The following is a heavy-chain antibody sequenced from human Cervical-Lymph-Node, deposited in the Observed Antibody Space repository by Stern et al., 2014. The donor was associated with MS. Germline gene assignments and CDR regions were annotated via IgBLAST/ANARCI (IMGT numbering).Heavy chain of an antibody. CDR3: ARFTLSTYYNFWRGPADY. CDR2: IDPGDSET. J-gene: IGHJ4*02. Sequence: EVQLVESGAEVREPGESLKISCQGSGYSFTKYFIAWVRQMPGRGLEWMGIIDPGDSETRYSPSFQGQVTISANKYIDTAYLQWRSLKTSDTAIYYCARFTLSTYYNFWRGPADYWGQGTPVTVSS. D-gene: IGHD3-3*01. CDR1: GYSFTKYF. V-gene: IGHV5-51*03.